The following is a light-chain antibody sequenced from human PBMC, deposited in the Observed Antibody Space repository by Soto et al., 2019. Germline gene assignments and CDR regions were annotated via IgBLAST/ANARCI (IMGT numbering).Light chain of an antibody. CDR2: DAS. J-gene: IGKJ4*01. CDR3: QQRSNRALT. Sequence: EIVWTQSPATLSLSPGERATLSCRASQSVSSYLAWYQQKPGQAPRLLIYDASNRATGIPARFSGSGSGTDFTLTISSLEPEDFAVYYCQQRSNRALTFGGGTKVEIK. CDR1: QSVSSY. V-gene: IGKV3-11*01.